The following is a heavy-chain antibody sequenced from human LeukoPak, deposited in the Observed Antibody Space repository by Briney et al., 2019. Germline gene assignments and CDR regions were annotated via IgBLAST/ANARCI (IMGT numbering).Heavy chain of an antibody. CDR3: ARGANWGSPDY. J-gene: IGHJ4*02. CDR2: IYYSGTT. CDR1: GGSISSDY. V-gene: IGHV4-59*01. Sequence: SETLSLTCTVSGGSISSDYWSRIRQSPGKGLEWIGYIYYSGTTSYNPSLKSRVTISLDTSKNQFSLKLSSVTAADTAVYYCARGANWGSPDYWGQGTLVTVSS. D-gene: IGHD7-27*01.